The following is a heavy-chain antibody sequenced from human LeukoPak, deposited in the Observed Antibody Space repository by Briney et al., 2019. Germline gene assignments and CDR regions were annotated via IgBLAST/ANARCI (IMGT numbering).Heavy chain of an antibody. D-gene: IGHD2-2*01. V-gene: IGHV3-21*01. CDR3: ARGGVVVPAAIIAVPHNWFDP. Sequence: GGSLRLSCAASGFTFSSYSMNWVRQAPGEGLEWVSSISSSSSYIYYADSVKGRFTISRDNAKNSLYLQMNSLRAEDTAVYYCARGGVVVPAAIIAVPHNWFDPWGQGTLVTVSS. J-gene: IGHJ5*02. CDR1: GFTFSSYS. CDR2: ISSSSSYI.